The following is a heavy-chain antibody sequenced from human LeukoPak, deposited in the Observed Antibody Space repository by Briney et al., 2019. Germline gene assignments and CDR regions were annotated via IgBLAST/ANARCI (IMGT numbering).Heavy chain of an antibody. D-gene: IGHD3-3*01. CDR2: LSGTCCST. CDR1: GYTFSRYA. J-gene: IGHJ4*02. V-gene: IGHV3-23*01. CDR3: AKDSSIHLNYDFWSGYSRFDY. Sequence: GGSVRLSCAASGYTFSRYAISWVRQAPGKGREWGSALSGTCCSTYYADSVKGRFTVSGDVSKNTPYLQMNSLRAEDTAVYYCAKDSSIHLNYDFWSGYSRFDYWGRGTLVTVSS.